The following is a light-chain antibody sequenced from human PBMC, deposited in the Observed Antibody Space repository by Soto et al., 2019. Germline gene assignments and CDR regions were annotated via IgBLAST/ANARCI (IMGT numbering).Light chain of an antibody. CDR1: QSVSSNY. V-gene: IGKV3-20*01. Sequence: EIVLTQSPGTLSLSPGERATLSCRASQSVSSNYLAWYQQRPGQAPRLLIYDASSRATGIPDRFSGSGSGTDFTLTISRLEPEDFAGYYCQQYGSSRFPFGPGTRVDIK. CDR3: QQYGSSRFP. J-gene: IGKJ3*01. CDR2: DAS.